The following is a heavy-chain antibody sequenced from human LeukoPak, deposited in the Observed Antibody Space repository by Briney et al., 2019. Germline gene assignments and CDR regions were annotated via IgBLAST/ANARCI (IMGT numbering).Heavy chain of an antibody. D-gene: IGHD3-22*01. CDR3: ARRDSSGAMY. Sequence: GGSLRLSCAASGFTFSSYEMNWVRQAPGKGLEWVSYISSSGRTIYYEDSVKGRFSISRDNAKNTLYLQMNSLRAEDTAVYYCARRDSSGAMYWGQGTLVTVSS. V-gene: IGHV3-48*03. CDR2: ISSSGRTI. CDR1: GFTFSSYE. J-gene: IGHJ4*02.